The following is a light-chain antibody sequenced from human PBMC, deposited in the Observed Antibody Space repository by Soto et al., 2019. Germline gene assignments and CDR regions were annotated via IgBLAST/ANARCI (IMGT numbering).Light chain of an antibody. CDR1: NTDVGAYNY. Sequence: QSVLTQPASVSGSPGQSITISFTGTNTDVGAYNYVSWYQSHPGKAPALLIYEVTHRPSGVSSRFSGSKSGNVASLTISGLQAEDEADYYCSSITGSSTPVVFGGGNKLPVL. CDR2: EVT. V-gene: IGLV2-14*01. CDR3: SSITGSSTPVV. J-gene: IGLJ2*01.